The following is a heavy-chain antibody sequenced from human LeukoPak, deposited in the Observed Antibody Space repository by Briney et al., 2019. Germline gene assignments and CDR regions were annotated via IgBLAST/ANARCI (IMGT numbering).Heavy chain of an antibody. CDR1: GFTFSTYW. V-gene: IGHV3-7*03. CDR2: IKPDGSDK. J-gene: IGHJ4*02. D-gene: IGHD5-18*01. CDR3: AKDDVDTAMVTLGR. Sequence: PGGSLRLSCEASGFTFSTYWMSWVRQAPGKGPECVANIKPDGSDKYYVDSMEGRFTISRDNAKNSLYLQMNSLRAEDTAVYYCAKDDVDTAMVTLGRWGQGTLVTVSS.